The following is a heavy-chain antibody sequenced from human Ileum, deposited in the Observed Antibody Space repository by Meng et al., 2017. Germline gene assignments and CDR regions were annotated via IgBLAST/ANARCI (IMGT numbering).Heavy chain of an antibody. V-gene: IGHV3-23*01. CDR1: GFSFSDQS. D-gene: IGHD3-10*01. CDR3: DNRAWLES. J-gene: IGHJ5*01. Sequence: GESLKISCAASGFSFSDQSMSWVRQAPGKGLEWVSVIFDRDGNTYYADSVKGRFTISRDNSKNTLYLQMSSLRVDDTAVYHCDNRAWLESWGQGTLVTVSS. CDR2: IFDRDGNT.